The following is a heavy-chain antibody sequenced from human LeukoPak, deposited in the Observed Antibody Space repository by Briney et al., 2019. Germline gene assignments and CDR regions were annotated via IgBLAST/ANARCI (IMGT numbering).Heavy chain of an antibody. V-gene: IGHV4-38-2*01. D-gene: IGHD2-21*01. CDR2: ITHSGNT. Sequence: PSETLSLTCAVSGFSISSTYYGAWIRQTPGKGLEWIATITHSGNTYYISSLESRLTISLDTSKRHFSLRLTSATAADTAVYYCARIDAPVATFDYWGLGTLVAVSS. CDR3: ARIDAPVATFDY. CDR1: GFSISSTYY. J-gene: IGHJ4*02.